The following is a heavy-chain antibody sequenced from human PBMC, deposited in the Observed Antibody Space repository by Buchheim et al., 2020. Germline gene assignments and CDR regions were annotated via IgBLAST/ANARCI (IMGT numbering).Heavy chain of an antibody. J-gene: IGHJ6*02. Sequence: QVQLQQWGAGLLKPSETLSLTCAVYGGSFSDYYWSWIRQPPGKGLEWIGEINHSGSTNYNPSLKSRVTISVDTSKNQFSLKLSSVTAADTAVYYCARLTVTTYYGMDVWGQGTT. V-gene: IGHV4-34*01. CDR3: ARLTVTTYYGMDV. CDR2: INHSGST. CDR1: GGSFSDYY. D-gene: IGHD4-17*01.